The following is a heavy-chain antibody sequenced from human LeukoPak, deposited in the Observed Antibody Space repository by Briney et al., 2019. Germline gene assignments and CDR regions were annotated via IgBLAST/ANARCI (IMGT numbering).Heavy chain of an antibody. J-gene: IGHJ4*02. CDR1: GGSVSSDSYF. D-gene: IGHD1-14*01. Sequence: SETLSLTCSVPGGSVSSDSYFWNWVRQPPGKGLEWIGYIYSSGSTNYNRSLKSRVTISLDTSKNQFSLKLSSVTAVDTAVYYCAGLAPHRPLDYWGQRTPVTVSS. V-gene: IGHV4-61*01. CDR2: IYSSGST. CDR3: AGLAPHRPLDY.